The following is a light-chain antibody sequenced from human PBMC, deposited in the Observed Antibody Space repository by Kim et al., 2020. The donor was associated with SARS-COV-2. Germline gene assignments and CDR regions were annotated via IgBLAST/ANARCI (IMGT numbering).Light chain of an antibody. V-gene: IGKV1-27*01. CDR2: GAS. CDR3: QKYDGAPWA. CDR1: QGISYD. J-gene: IGKJ1*01. Sequence: ASVGDRVTITCRASQGISYDLAWYQQKPGKVPKVLIYGASALQSGVPSRFNGSGSGTDFTLTINSLQPEDVATYYCQKYDGAPWAFGQGTKVDIK.